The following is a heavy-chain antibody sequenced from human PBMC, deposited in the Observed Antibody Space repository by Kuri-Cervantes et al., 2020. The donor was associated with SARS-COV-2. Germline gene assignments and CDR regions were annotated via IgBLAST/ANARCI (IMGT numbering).Heavy chain of an antibody. CDR2: INPSGGST. Sequence: ASVKVSCKASGYTFTSYYMHWVRQAPGQGLEWMGIINPSGGSTSYAQKFQGRVTMTRDTSTSTVYMELSSLRSEDTAVYYCARDLPGFLEWLGHWVSGMDVWGQGTTVPSP. CDR3: ARDLPGFLEWLGHWVSGMDV. CDR1: GYTFTSYY. J-gene: IGHJ6*02. V-gene: IGHV1-46*01. D-gene: IGHD3-3*01.